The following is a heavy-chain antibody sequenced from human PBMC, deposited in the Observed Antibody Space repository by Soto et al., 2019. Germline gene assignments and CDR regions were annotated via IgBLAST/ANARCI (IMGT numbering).Heavy chain of an antibody. CDR2: IADSRDRT. Sequence: EVQLLESGGGLVQPGGSLRLSCAASGFTFRSYAMSWVRQAPGKGLEWVSVIADSRDRTYYADSVKGRFTISRDNSKNTLYLQMHYLRAEDTATYYCAKGIDWGQGTRVTVSS. D-gene: IGHD2-15*01. V-gene: IGHV3-23*01. CDR3: AKGID. CDR1: GFTFRSYA. J-gene: IGHJ4*02.